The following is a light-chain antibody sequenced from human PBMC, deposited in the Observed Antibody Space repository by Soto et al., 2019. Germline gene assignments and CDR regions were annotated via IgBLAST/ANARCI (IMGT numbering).Light chain of an antibody. J-gene: IGKJ4*01. Sequence: DIQMTQSPSSLSASVGDRVTITCRASQSISSYLNWYQQKPGKAPKLLIYAASSLQSGVPSRFSGSGSGTDFTLTISSLQPEDFATYYCQQIYSTLLTFGGGTKV. CDR3: QQIYSTLLT. CDR1: QSISSY. V-gene: IGKV1-39*01. CDR2: AAS.